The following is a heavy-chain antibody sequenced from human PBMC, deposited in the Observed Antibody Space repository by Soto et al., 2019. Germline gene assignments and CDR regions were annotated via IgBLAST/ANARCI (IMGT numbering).Heavy chain of an antibody. CDR2: IRSKANNYAT. V-gene: IGHV3-73*01. CDR3: TGGSEDDSPGYLGN. CDR1: GFSFSGSA. D-gene: IGHD2-2*03. J-gene: IGHJ4*02. Sequence: GGSLRLSCAASGFSFSGSAMHWVRQASGKGLEWVGRIRSKANNYATTYAASVKDRFTISRDDSKNAAYLQMNSLKTEDTAIYYWTGGSEDDSPGYLGNWGKGTLVPVAS.